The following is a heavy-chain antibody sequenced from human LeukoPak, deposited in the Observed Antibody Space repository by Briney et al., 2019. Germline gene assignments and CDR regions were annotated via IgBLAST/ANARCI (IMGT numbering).Heavy chain of an antibody. V-gene: IGHV3-74*01. D-gene: IGHD6-6*01. Sequence: GGSLRLSCATSGFSFTSYWMHWVRQAPGKGLVWVSRIKSDGSNTGYADSVKGRFTISRDNATDTLYLQMNRLRAEDTAVYYCTRSIAGQYYFDYWGQGTLVTVSS. CDR3: TRSIAGQYYFDY. CDR1: GFSFTSYW. CDR2: IKSDGSNT. J-gene: IGHJ4*02.